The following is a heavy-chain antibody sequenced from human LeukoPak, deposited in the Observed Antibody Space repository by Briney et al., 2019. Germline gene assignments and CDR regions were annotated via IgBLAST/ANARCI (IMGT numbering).Heavy chain of an antibody. CDR1: GPSISSTIYY. J-gene: IGHJ5*02. V-gene: IGHV4-39*07. CDR2: IYTSGGT. Sequence: SETLSLTCTVSGPSISSTIYYWGWIRQPPGKGLEWIGRIYTSGGTDSNPSLKSRVTISVDTSKNQFSLKLTSVTAADTAVYYCARGEAPSNWFDPWGQGTLVTVSS. CDR3: ARGEAPSNWFDP.